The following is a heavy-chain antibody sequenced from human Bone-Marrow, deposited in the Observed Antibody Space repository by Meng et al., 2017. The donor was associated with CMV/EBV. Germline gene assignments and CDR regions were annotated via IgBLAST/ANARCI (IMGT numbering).Heavy chain of an antibody. CDR1: GFTFSSYS. V-gene: IGHV3-21*01. Sequence: GGSLRLSCAASGFTFSSYSMNWVRQAPGKGLEWVSSISSSSSYIYYADSVKGRFTISRDNAKNSLYLQMNSLRAEDTAVYYCARDHRNNYFELVYWGQGTLVTVSS. CDR2: ISSSSSYI. CDR3: ARDHRNNYFELVY. J-gene: IGHJ4*02. D-gene: IGHD3-9*01.